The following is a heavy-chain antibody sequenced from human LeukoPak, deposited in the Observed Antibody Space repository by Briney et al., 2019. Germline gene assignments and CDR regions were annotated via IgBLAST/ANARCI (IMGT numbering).Heavy chain of an antibody. J-gene: IGHJ4*02. V-gene: IGHV3-74*01. Sequence: RGGSLRLSCAASGFSFSSYGMHWGGQAPGKGLVWVSRIYSDGSSTIYVGSVKGRFTISRVYSKNTFYLQMKSLRADDTAVYYCARALDGSGSRSSDYWAQGTLVTVSS. D-gene: IGHD3-10*01. CDR3: ARALDGSGSRSSDY. CDR1: GFSFSSYG. CDR2: IYSDGSST.